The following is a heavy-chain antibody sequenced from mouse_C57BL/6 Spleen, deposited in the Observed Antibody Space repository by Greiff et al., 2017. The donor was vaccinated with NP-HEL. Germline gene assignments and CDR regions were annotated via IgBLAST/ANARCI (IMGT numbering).Heavy chain of an antibody. CDR1: GYTFTSYD. D-gene: IGHD1-1*01. J-gene: IGHJ3*01. Sequence: QVQLKESGPELVKPGASVKLSCKASGYTFTSYDINWVKQRPGQGLEWIGWIYPRDGSTKYNEKFKGKATLTVDTSSSTAYMELHSLTSEDSAVYFCARGYYYGSSPFAYWGQGTLVTVSA. V-gene: IGHV1-85*01. CDR3: ARGYYYGSSPFAY. CDR2: IYPRDGST.